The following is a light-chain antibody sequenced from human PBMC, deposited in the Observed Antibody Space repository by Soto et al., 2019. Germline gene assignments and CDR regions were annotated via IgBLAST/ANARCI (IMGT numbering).Light chain of an antibody. CDR1: QTISSW. J-gene: IGKJ1*01. Sequence: DIQMTQSPSTLSGSVGDRVTITCRASQTISSWLAWYQQKPGKAPNLLIYKASTLKSGVPSRFSGSGSGTEITLTISSLQPDDFASYYGQHYNSYSEAFGQGTKVELK. V-gene: IGKV1-5*03. CDR2: KAS. CDR3: QHYNSYSEA.